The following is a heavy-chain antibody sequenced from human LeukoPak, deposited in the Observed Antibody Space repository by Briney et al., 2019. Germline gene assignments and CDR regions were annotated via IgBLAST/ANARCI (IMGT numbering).Heavy chain of an antibody. J-gene: IGHJ4*02. D-gene: IGHD3-16*01. CDR1: GDSITSSNW. V-gene: IGHV4/OR15-8*01. CDR2: IYHSGDTTFT. Sequence: SETLSHTCDVSGDSITSSNWRSSVRQPPGKGLEWIGEIYHSGDTTFTNFNPSLKSRVTISVDKSRNQFSLKVISVTAADTAVYYCAKRRAYGILRCHCWGQGALVTVSS. CDR3: AKRRAYGILRCHC.